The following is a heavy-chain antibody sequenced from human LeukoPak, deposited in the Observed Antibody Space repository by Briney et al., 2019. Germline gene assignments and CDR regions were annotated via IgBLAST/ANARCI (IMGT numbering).Heavy chain of an antibody. J-gene: IGHJ3*02. V-gene: IGHV1-69*05. Sequence: SVKVSCKASGGTFSSYAISWVRQAPGQGLEWMGRIIPIFGTANYAQKFQARVTITTDESTSTAYMELSSLRSEDTAVYYCARAVWVVADAFDIWGQGTMVTVSS. CDR1: GGTFSSYA. D-gene: IGHD2-15*01. CDR3: ARAVWVVADAFDI. CDR2: IIPIFGTA.